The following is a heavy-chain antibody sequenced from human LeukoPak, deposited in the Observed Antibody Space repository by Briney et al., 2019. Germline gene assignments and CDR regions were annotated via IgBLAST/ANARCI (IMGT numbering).Heavy chain of an antibody. CDR1: GFPFSAYW. Sequence: GGSLRLSCAASGFPFSAYWVHWVRQAPGKGLVWVSRINTDGTYTSYADSVKGRFTISRDSAQNTLFLQMTSLRVEDTAVYYCARDELLGYWGQGTLVTVSS. V-gene: IGHV3-74*01. J-gene: IGHJ4*02. CDR2: INTDGTYT. D-gene: IGHD1-26*01. CDR3: ARDELLGY.